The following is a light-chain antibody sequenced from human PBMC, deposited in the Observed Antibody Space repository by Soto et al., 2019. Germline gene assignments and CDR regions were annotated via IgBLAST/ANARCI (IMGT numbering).Light chain of an antibody. Sequence: LTQPASVSGSPGQSITISCTGSSSDVGAYNFVSWYQHHPGKAPKLILYEVTTHPSGVSSRFSGSKSGNTASLTISGLQADDEANYYCSSYTSSTTPYVFGTGTKGTAL. CDR2: EVT. CDR3: SSYTSSTTPYV. V-gene: IGLV2-14*01. CDR1: SSDVGAYNF. J-gene: IGLJ1*01.